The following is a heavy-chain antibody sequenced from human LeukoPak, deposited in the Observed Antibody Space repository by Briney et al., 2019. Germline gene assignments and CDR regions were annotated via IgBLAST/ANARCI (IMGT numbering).Heavy chain of an antibody. J-gene: IGHJ4*02. CDR3: ARRNYDSSAYFYWYFDY. D-gene: IGHD3-22*01. Sequence: ASETLSLTCTVSGGSISSSSYYWGWIRQPPGKGLEWIGSIYYSGSTYYNPSLKSRVTISVDKSKNQFSLKLSSVTAADTAVYYCARRNYDSSAYFYWYFDYWGQGTLVTVSS. CDR1: GGSISSSSYY. CDR2: IYYSGST. V-gene: IGHV4-39*07.